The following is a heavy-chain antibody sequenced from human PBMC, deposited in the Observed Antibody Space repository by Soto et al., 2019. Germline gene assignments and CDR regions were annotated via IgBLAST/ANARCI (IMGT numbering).Heavy chain of an antibody. V-gene: IGHV1-18*01. Sequence: QVQLVQSGAEVKKPGASVKVSCKASGYTFTSYGISWVRQAPGQGLEWMGWISAYNGNTNYAQKLQCRVTLTTTTSTSTAYMELRSPRSDDPAVYYCARDGGDTATVYYYGMDVRGQGTTVTVSS. J-gene: IGHJ6*02. CDR1: GYTFTSYG. CDR3: ARDGGDTATVYYYGMDV. CDR2: ISAYNGNT. D-gene: IGHD5-18*01.